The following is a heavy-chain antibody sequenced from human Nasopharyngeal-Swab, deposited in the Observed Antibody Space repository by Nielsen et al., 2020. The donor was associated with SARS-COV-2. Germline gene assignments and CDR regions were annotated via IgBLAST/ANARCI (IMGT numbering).Heavy chain of an antibody. CDR1: GRTHITYG. D-gene: IGHD1-1*01. J-gene: IGHJ5*02. CDR2: IIPFLGAA. Sequence: SSVTFSCKVNGRTHITYGINWVRQAPGQAPAWMGGIIPFLGAANSAQKFQGRVTITADESTSTVYMELSSLRSDDTAVYFCARELVATGAHWFDPWGQGTQVTVAS. V-gene: IGHV1-69*13. CDR3: ARELVATGAHWFDP.